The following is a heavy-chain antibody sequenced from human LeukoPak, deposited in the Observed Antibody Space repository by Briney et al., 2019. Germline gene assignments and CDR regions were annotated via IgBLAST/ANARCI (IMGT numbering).Heavy chain of an antibody. CDR2: IYYSGST. CDR1: GGSISSGDYY. J-gene: IGHJ2*01. Sequence: SETLSLTCTVSGGSISSGDYYWSWIRQPPGRGLEWIGYIYYSGSTYYNPSLKSRVTISVDTSKNQFSLKLTSVTAADTAVYYCARDFWSGYSHWYFDLWGRGTLVTVSS. D-gene: IGHD3-3*01. V-gene: IGHV4-30-4*08. CDR3: ARDFWSGYSHWYFDL.